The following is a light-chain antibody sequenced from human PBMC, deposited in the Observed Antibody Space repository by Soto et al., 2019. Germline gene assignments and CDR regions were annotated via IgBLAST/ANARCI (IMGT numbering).Light chain of an antibody. CDR3: QQYDSFLWT. V-gene: IGKV1-27*01. CDR2: TAS. Sequence: QMTESPSSMSASVGARVTITCRPSQGIGNSLAWYQQKPGTVPKLLIHTASTLQSGVPSRFSGSGSGKDFTLTISSLQPDDFATYYCQQYDSFLWTFGQGTKV. J-gene: IGKJ1*01. CDR1: QGIGNS.